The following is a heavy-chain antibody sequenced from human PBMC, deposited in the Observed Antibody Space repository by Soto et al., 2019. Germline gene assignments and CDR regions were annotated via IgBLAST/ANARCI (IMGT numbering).Heavy chain of an antibody. V-gene: IGHV1-18*01. CDR2: ISAYNGNT. CDR1: GYTFTSYG. CDR3: ARDRATLGLGWFGEGYYYYYGMDV. Sequence: QVPLVQSGAEVKKPGASVKVSCKASGYTFTSYGISWVRQAPGQGLEWMGWISAYNGNTNYAQKLQGRVTMTTDTSTSTAYMELRSLRSDDTAVYYCARDRATLGLGWFGEGYYYYYGMDVWGQGTTVTVSS. J-gene: IGHJ6*02. D-gene: IGHD3-10*01.